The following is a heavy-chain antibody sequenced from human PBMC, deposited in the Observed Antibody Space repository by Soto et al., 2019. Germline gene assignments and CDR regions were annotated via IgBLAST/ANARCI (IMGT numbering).Heavy chain of an antibody. J-gene: IGHJ4*02. CDR2: IIPIFGTA. CDR1: GGTFSSYA. V-gene: IGHV1-69*13. D-gene: IGHD2-2*01. CDR3: ASDEYCSSTSCFAGRDY. Sequence: SVKVSCKASGGTFSSYAISWVRQAPGQGLEWMGGIIPIFGTANYAQKFQGRVTITADESTSTAYMELSSLRSGDTAVYYCASDEYCSSTSCFAGRDYWGQGTLVTGSS.